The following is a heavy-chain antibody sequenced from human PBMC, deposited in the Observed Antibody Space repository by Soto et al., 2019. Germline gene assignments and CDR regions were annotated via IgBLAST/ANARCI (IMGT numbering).Heavy chain of an antibody. CDR2: IWYDGSNK. CDR1: GFTFSSYG. CDR3: AIEQTEYCSGTSCYADYYYYMDV. Sequence: QVQLVESGGGVVQPGRSLRLSCAASGFTFSSYGMHWVRQAPGKGLEWVAVIWYDGSNKYYADSVKGRFTISRDNSKNTLYLPMKSLRAEAAAVYYCAIEQTEYCSGTSCYADYYYYMDVWGKGTTVTVSS. J-gene: IGHJ6*03. D-gene: IGHD2-2*01. V-gene: IGHV3-33*01.